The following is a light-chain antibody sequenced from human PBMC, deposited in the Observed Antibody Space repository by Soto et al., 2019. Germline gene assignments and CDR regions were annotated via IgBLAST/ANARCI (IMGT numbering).Light chain of an antibody. Sequence: AIQLTQSPSSLSASVGDRVTITCRASQGISSALAWYQQKPGKAPKLLIYDASSLESGVPSRFSGSGSGTDFTLTIITLQPEDFATYDCQQFNSYPHLSFGGGTKVEI. CDR3: QQFNSYPHLS. V-gene: IGKV1-13*02. J-gene: IGKJ4*01. CDR2: DAS. CDR1: QGISSA.